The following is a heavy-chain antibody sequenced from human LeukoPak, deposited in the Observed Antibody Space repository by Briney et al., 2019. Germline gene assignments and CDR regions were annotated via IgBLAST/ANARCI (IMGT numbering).Heavy chain of an antibody. CDR3: ARDIPPAELVYGDYEGP. D-gene: IGHD4-17*01. CDR1: GFTFSNAW. V-gene: IGHV3-48*04. CDR2: ISSSGSTI. Sequence: GSLRLSRAASGFTFSNAWMSWVRQAPGKGLEWVSYISSSGSTIYYAGSVKGRFTISRDNAKNSLYLQMNSLRAEDTAVYYCARDIPPAELVYGDYEGPWGQGTLVTVSS. J-gene: IGHJ5*02.